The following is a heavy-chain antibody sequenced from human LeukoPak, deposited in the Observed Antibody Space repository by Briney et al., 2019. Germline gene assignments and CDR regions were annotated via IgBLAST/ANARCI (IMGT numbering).Heavy chain of an antibody. Sequence: SETLPLTCTVSGGSISSYYWSWIRQPPGKGLEWIGYIYYSGSTNYNPSLKSRVTISVDTSKNQFSLKLSSVTAADTAIYYCARPLHCSSTTCYDWFDPWGQGTLVTVSS. D-gene: IGHD2-2*01. J-gene: IGHJ5*02. CDR2: IYYSGST. CDR3: ARPLHCSSTTCYDWFDP. CDR1: GGSISSYY. V-gene: IGHV4-59*12.